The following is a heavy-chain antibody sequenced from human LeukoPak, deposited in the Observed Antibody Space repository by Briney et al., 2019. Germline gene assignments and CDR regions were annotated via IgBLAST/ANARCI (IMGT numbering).Heavy chain of an antibody. CDR2: LYHSGKT. CDR1: GGSTSSYY. V-gene: IGHV4-59*03. Sequence: SETLSLTCAVSGGSTSSYYWSWIRQPPGRGLEWIGCLYHSGKTIYNPSLKSRVTIPVDTSKNQFSLMLNSVTAADTATYYCARHQKDSYDSIFHAFEIWGQGTMATVSS. CDR3: ARHQKDSYDSIFHAFEI. J-gene: IGHJ3*02. D-gene: IGHD3-22*01.